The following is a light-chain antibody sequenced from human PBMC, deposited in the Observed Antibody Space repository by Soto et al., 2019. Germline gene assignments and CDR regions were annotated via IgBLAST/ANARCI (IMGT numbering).Light chain of an antibody. CDR1: SSDIGGYNY. CDR3: SSYTSSSTVV. V-gene: IGLV2-14*01. Sequence: QSALTQPASVSGSPGQSIAISCNGTSSDIGGYNYVSWYQQHPGEAPKLMIFDVNSRPSGVSDRFSGSKSGNTASLTISGLQAEDEAAYYCSSYTSSSTVVFGGGTKLTVL. CDR2: DVN. J-gene: IGLJ2*01.